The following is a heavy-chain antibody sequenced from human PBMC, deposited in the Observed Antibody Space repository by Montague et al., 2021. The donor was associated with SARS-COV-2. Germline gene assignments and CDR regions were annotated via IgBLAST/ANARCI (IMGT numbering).Heavy chain of an antibody. D-gene: IGHD6-13*01. CDR3: ASWAAAGTGFDY. CDR1: GGSFSGYY. J-gene: IGHJ4*02. Sequence: SETLSLTCAVYGGSFSGYYWSWIRQPPGKGLEWIGEINHSGSTNYNPSLKSRVTISVGTSKNQFSLKLSSVTAADTAVYYCASWAAAGTGFDYWGQGTLVTVSS. V-gene: IGHV4-34*01. CDR2: INHSGST.